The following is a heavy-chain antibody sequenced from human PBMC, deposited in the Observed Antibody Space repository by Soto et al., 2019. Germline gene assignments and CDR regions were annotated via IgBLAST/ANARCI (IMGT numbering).Heavy chain of an antibody. J-gene: IGHJ6*02. D-gene: IGHD3-16*02. CDR2: ISGSGGST. V-gene: IGHV3-23*01. CDR1: GFTFSRNA. Sequence: EVQLLESGGGLVQPGGSLRLSCAASGFTFSRNAMSWVRQAPGKGLEWVSTISGSGGSTYYADSVKGRFTISRDNSKNTFYLQMNSLRAEDTAVYYCAKDSPQGELSVLDYYGMDVWGQGTTVTVSS. CDR3: AKDSPQGELSVLDYYGMDV.